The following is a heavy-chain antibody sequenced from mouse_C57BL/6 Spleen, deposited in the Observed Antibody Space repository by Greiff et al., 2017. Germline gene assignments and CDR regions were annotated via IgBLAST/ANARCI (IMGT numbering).Heavy chain of an antibody. CDR3: ARHEEGAGPYYFDY. CDR1: GYTFTEYT. V-gene: IGHV1-62-2*01. J-gene: IGHJ2*01. Sequence: QVQLQQSGAELVKPGASVKLSCKASGYTFTEYTIHWVKHRSGQGLDRIGRFHPGSGSIKYNEKFMDKATLTADKSSTTIYMELSRLTSEDAAVYFCARHEEGAGPYYFDYWGQGTTLTVSS. D-gene: IGHD4-1*01. CDR2: FHPGSGSI.